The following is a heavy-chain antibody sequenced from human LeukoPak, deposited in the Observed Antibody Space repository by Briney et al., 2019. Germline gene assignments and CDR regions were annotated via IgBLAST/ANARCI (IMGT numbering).Heavy chain of an antibody. Sequence: GGSLRLSCAASGFAYSSYAMSWVPQAPGEGLEWVSANSGSGGSKHYGASVKGRFTISRDNSKNKLYLKMNSLRAEDTAVYYCAKAGLTMATILEWIDYWGRGPVAIVSS. D-gene: IGHD5-24*01. CDR2: NSGSGGSK. CDR3: AKAGLTMATILEWIDY. J-gene: IGHJ4*02. V-gene: IGHV3-23*01. CDR1: GFAYSSYA.